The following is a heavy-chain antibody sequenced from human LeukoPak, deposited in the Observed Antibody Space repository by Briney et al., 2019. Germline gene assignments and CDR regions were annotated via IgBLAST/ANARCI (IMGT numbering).Heavy chain of an antibody. CDR3: ARGRPYSGGYHLDY. J-gene: IGHJ4*02. CDR1: GGSISSSNW. D-gene: IGHD1-26*01. CDR2: IYYSGST. V-gene: IGHV4-39*01. Sequence: SETLSLTCAVSGGSISSSNWWSWVRQPPGKGLEWIGSIYYSGSTYYNPSLKSRVTMSVDTSKNQFFLKLNSVTAADTAVYYCARGRPYSGGYHLDYWGQGTLVTVSS.